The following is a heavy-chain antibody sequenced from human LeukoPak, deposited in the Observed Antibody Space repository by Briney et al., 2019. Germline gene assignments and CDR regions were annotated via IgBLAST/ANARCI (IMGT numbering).Heavy chain of an antibody. CDR1: GYSFTNYW. D-gene: IGHD2-15*01. V-gene: IGHV5-51*01. CDR2: IYPGDSDT. Sequence: GGSLKISCKGSGYSFTNYWIGWVRQMPGKGLEWMGIIYPGDSDTRYSPSFQGQVTISADKSISTAYLQWSSLKASDSAMYYCARARYCSGGSCYPDYWGQGTLVTVSS. J-gene: IGHJ4*02. CDR3: ARARYCSGGSCYPDY.